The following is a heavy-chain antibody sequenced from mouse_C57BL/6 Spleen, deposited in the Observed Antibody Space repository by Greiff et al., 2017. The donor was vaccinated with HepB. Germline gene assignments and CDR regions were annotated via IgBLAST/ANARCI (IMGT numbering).Heavy chain of an antibody. J-gene: IGHJ4*01. CDR2: IHPNSGST. V-gene: IGHV1-64*01. Sequence: QVHVKQPGAELVKPGASVKLSCKASGYTFTSYWMHWVKQRPGQGLEWIGMIHPNSGSTNYNEKFKSKATLTVDKSSSTAYMQLSSLTSEDSAVYYCARGGLRNAMDYWGQGTSVTVSS. CDR3: ARGGLRNAMDY. D-gene: IGHD3-2*02. CDR1: GYTFTSYW.